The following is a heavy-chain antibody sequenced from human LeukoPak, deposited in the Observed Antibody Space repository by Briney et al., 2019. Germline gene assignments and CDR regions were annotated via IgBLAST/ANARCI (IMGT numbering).Heavy chain of an antibody. CDR2: INHSGST. CDR1: GGSFSGYY. V-gene: IGHV4-34*01. D-gene: IGHD3-16*01. CDR3: AILRGRFDY. Sequence: TTSETLSLTCAVYGGSFSGYYWSWIRQPPGKGLEWIGEINHSGSTNYNPSLKSRVTISVDTSKNQFSLKLSSVTAADTAVYYCAILRGRFDYWGQGTLVTVSS. J-gene: IGHJ4*02.